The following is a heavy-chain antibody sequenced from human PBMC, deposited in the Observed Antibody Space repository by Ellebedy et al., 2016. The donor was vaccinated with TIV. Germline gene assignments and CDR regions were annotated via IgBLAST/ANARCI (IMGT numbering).Heavy chain of an antibody. CDR1: GYTFSNYF. J-gene: IGHJ5*02. CDR2: INPSTGST. Sequence: AASVKVSCKASGYTFSNYFVHWVRQAPGQGLEWMGIINPSTGSTTYAQKLQGRLTMTRDTSTSTVYMELSSLRSDDTAVYYCARDWYIVATIRNWFDPWGQGTLVTVSS. V-gene: IGHV1-46*04. CDR3: ARDWYIVATIRNWFDP. D-gene: IGHD5-12*01.